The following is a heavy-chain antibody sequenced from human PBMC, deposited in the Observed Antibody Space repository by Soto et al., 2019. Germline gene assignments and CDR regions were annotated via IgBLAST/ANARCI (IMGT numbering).Heavy chain of an antibody. D-gene: IGHD1-1*01. CDR2: ISSGSVYI. Sequence: PGGSLRLSCAAPGFTFNSYSVNWVRQAPGKGLEWVASISSGSVYIDFADSVRGRFTISRDDVTNSVSLQMDSLRVEDTGIYYCARYDAFKAFDLWGQGTMVTVSS. J-gene: IGHJ3*01. V-gene: IGHV3-21*06. CDR3: ARYDAFKAFDL. CDR1: GFTFNSYS.